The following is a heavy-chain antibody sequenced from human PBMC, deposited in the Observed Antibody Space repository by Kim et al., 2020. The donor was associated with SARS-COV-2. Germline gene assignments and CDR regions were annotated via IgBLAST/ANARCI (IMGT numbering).Heavy chain of an antibody. D-gene: IGHD3-10*01. CDR1: GGSFSGYY. V-gene: IGHV4-34*01. J-gene: IGHJ6*02. Sequence: SETLSLTCAVYGGSFSGYYWSWIRQPPGKGLEWIGEINHSGSTNYNPSLKSRVTISVDTSKNQFSLKLSSVTAADTAVYYCASMVRGVIFYYGMDVWGQGTTVTVSS. CDR2: INHSGST. CDR3: ASMVRGVIFYYGMDV.